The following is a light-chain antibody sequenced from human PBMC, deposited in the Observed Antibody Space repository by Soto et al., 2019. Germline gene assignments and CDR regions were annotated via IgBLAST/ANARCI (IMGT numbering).Light chain of an antibody. V-gene: IGLV3-25*02. CDR3: QSADSSGTYRWV. Sequence: SYELTQPPSVSVSPGQTARITCSGDALPKQYAFWYQQKPGQAPVLVIYKDNERPSGIPERFSGSSSGTTVTLTISGVQAEDEADYYCQSADSSGTYRWVFGGGTQLTVL. J-gene: IGLJ3*02. CDR2: KDN. CDR1: ALPKQY.